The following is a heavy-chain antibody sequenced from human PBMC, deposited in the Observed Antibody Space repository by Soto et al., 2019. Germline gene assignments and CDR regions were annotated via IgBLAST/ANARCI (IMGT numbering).Heavy chain of an antibody. CDR3: ARGEYGDYGEFDY. J-gene: IGHJ4*02. D-gene: IGHD4-17*01. CDR1: GGTFSSYT. Sequence: QVQLVQSGAEVKKPGSSVKVSCKASGGTFSSYTISWVRQAPGQGREWMGRIIPILGIANYAQKFQGRVTITADKSTSTDYMALSSLRSEDTAVYYCARGEYGDYGEFDYWGQGTLVTVSS. CDR2: IIPILGIA. V-gene: IGHV1-69*02.